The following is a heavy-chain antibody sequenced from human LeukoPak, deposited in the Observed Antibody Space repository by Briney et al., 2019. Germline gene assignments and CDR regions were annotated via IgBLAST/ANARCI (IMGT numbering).Heavy chain of an antibody. V-gene: IGHV1-69*05. D-gene: IGHD5-18*01. CDR1: GGTFSSYA. CDR2: IIPIFGTA. CDR3: ARERGYSYGSDAFDI. J-gene: IGHJ3*02. Sequence: AASVKVCCKASGGTFSSYAISWVRQAPGQGLEWMGGIIPIFGTANYAQKFQGRVTITTDESTSTAYMELSSLRSEDTAVYYCARERGYSYGSDAFDIWGQGTMVTVSS.